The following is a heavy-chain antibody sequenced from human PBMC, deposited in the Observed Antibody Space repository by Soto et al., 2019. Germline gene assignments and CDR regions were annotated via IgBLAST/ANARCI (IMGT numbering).Heavy chain of an antibody. V-gene: IGHV3-33*01. D-gene: IGHD3-22*01. J-gene: IGHJ3*02. Sequence: GGSLRLSCAASGFTFSSYGMHWVRQAPGKGLEWVAVIWYDGSNKYYADSVKGRFTISRDNSKNTLYLQMNSLRAEDMAVYYCARAPYHYYDSRDPGGAFDIWGQGTMVTVSS. CDR1: GFTFSSYG. CDR2: IWYDGSNK. CDR3: ARAPYHYYDSRDPGGAFDI.